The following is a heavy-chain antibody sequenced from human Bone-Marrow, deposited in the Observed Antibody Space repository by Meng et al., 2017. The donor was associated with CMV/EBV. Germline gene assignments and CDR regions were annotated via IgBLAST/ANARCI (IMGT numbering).Heavy chain of an antibody. J-gene: IGHJ4*02. D-gene: IGHD5-18*01. CDR1: GGSFSGYY. CDR2: INHSGST. V-gene: IGHV4-34*01. CDR3: ARHGGYSYGYGIDFDY. Sequence: SETLSLTCAVYGGSFSGYYWSWIRQPPGKGLEWIGEINHSGSTNYNPSLKSRVTISVDTSKNQFSLKLSSVTAADTAVYYCARHGGYSYGYGIDFDYWGQG.